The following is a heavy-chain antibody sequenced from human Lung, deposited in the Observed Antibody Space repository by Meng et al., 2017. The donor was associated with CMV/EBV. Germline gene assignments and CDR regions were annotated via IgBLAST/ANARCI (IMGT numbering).Heavy chain of an antibody. J-gene: IGHJ3*02. CDR2: IYHSGST. CDR3: ARDGRYCTNGVCSYDACDI. D-gene: IGHD2-8*01. CDR1: GYSISSGYY. Sequence: SXTLSLXCTVSGYSISSGYYWGWIRQPPGKGLEWIGSIYHSGSTYYNPSLKSRVTISVDTSKNQFSLKLTSVTAADTAVYYCARDGRYCTNGVCSYDACDIWXQGTXVTVSS. V-gene: IGHV4-38-2*02.